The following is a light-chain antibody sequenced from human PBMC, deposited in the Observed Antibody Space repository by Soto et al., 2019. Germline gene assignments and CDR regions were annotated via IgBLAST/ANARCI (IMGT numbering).Light chain of an antibody. CDR2: GAS. J-gene: IGKJ5*01. Sequence: EIVMTQSPGTLSLSPGERATLSCRASQSASSRLAWYQQKPGQAPRLLISGASSRATGIPDRFSGSGSGTDFTLTISRLEPEDFALYYCQHYVERSPIPFGQGTRLEIK. CDR1: QSASSR. CDR3: QHYVERSPIP. V-gene: IGKV3-20*01.